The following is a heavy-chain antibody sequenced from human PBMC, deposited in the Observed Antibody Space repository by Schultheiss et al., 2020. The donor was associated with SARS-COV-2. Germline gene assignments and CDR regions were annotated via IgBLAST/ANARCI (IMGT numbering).Heavy chain of an antibody. D-gene: IGHD3-3*01. Sequence: GESLKISCAASGFTFSSYEMNWVRQAPGKGLEWVSYISSSGSTIYYADSVKGRFTISKDNAKNSLYLQMNSLRAEETAVYYCARSFRRFLEWYPFDYWGQGTLVTVSS. CDR3: ARSFRRFLEWYPFDY. J-gene: IGHJ4*02. CDR1: GFTFSSYE. V-gene: IGHV3-48*03. CDR2: ISSSGSTI.